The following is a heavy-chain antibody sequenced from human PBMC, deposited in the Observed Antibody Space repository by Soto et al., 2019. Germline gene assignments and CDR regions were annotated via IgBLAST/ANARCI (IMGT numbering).Heavy chain of an antibody. D-gene: IGHD3-10*01. J-gene: IGHJ4*02. CDR3: AKDASISN. V-gene: IGHV3-23*01. CDR2: ISASGVST. CDR1: GFTFTTNA. Sequence: GSLRLSCAASGFTFTTNAMSWVRQAPGKGLEWVSGISASGVSTYYADSVKGRFTISRDHSKNTLYLQMNSLRAEDTAVYYCAKDASISNWGQGALVTVSS.